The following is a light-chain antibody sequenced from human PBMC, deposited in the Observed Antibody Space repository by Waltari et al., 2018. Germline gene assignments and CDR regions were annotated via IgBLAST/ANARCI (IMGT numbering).Light chain of an antibody. CDR3: QQGNSNPLT. J-gene: IGKJ4*01. V-gene: IGKV1-13*02. Sequence: IQMSQSPSSLSPSVGDRVTITCRASQGISSYLNWYQQKPGKAPKLLIYYANSLASGVPSRFSGSGSGTEFTLTISSLQPEDFATYYCQQGNSNPLTFGGGTKVEIK. CDR1: QGISSY. CDR2: YAN.